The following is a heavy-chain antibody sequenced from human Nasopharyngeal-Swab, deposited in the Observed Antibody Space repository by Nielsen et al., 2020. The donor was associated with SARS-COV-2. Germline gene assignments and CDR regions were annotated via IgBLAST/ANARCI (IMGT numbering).Heavy chain of an antibody. CDR2: VSYDGSVK. CDR1: GFTFSNYG. Sequence: GESLKISCVASGFTFSNYGIHWVRQAPGKGPEWVAVVSYDGSVKNYADSVKGRFTISRDNPKNTLYLQMNSLRTEDTGLYYCAKLAMVRGPLDAFDVWGQGTLVTV. J-gene: IGHJ3*01. D-gene: IGHD3-10*01. V-gene: IGHV3-30*18. CDR3: AKLAMVRGPLDAFDV.